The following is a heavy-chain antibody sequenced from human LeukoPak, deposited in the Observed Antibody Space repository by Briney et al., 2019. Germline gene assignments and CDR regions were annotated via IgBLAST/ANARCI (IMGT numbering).Heavy chain of an antibody. J-gene: IGHJ3*02. CDR2: IYYSGST. D-gene: IGHD3-10*01. CDR3: ARHKEYDYYGLGAFDI. CDR1: GGSISSGDYY. V-gene: IGHV4-30-4*08. Sequence: PSQTLSLTCTVSGGSISSGDYYWSWIRQPPGKGLEWIGYIYYSGSTYYNPSLKSRVTISVDTSKNQFSLKLSSVTAADTAVYYCARHKEYDYYGLGAFDIWGQGTMVTVSS.